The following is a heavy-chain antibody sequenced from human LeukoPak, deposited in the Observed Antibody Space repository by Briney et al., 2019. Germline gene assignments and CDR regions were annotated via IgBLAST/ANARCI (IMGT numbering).Heavy chain of an antibody. CDR3: ARGGMAFDY. V-gene: IGHV4-59*01. J-gene: IGHJ4*02. Sequence: SETLSLTCTVSGGSISSYYWSWIRQPPGKRLEWIGYIYYSGSTNYNPSLKSRVTISVDTSKNQFSLKLSSVTAADTAVYYCARGGMAFDYWGQGTLVTVSS. CDR2: IYYSGST. CDR1: GGSISSYY. D-gene: IGHD5-24*01.